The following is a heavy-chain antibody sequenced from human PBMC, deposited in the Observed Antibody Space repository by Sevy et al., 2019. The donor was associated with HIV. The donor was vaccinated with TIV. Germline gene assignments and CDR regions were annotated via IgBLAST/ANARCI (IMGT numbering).Heavy chain of an antibody. J-gene: IGHJ4*02. Sequence: GGYLRLSCAASGFTFSDHNMDWVRQAPGKGLEWVGRSRKKANSYRTEYAASVKGRFISSRDDSKNSLYLHMNSLKTEDTAVYYCVRLSYTSSWNFDYWGQATLVIVSS. CDR3: VRLSYTSSWNFDY. CDR1: GFTFSDHN. D-gene: IGHD6-13*01. CDR2: SRKKANSYRT. V-gene: IGHV3-72*01.